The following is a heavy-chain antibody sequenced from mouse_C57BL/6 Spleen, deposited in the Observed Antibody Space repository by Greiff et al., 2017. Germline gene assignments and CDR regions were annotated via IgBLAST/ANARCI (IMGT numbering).Heavy chain of an antibody. CDR3: ATRIYDGYYVGYFDY. CDR2: FHPYNDDT. Sequence: QVQLQQSGAELVKPGASVKMSCKASGYTFTTYPIEWMKQNHGKSLEWIGNFHPYNDDTKYNEKFKGKATLTVEKSSSTVYLELSRLTSDDSAVYYCATRIYDGYYVGYFDYWGQGTTLTVSS. D-gene: IGHD2-3*01. J-gene: IGHJ2*01. CDR1: GYTFTTYP. V-gene: IGHV1-47*01.